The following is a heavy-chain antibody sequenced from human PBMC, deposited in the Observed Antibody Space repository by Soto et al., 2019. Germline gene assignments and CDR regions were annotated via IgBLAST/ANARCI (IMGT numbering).Heavy chain of an antibody. V-gene: IGHV1-69*01. CDR3: ARSQGSSTSLEIYYYYYYGMDV. D-gene: IGHD2-2*01. CDR2: IIPIPGTA. Sequence: QVQLVKSGAEVKKPGSSVKVSCKASGGTFGSYAISWVRQAPGQGLEWMGGIIPIPGTANYAQKFQGRVTIAADESTSTAYMERGSLRYEDTAVYYCARSQGSSTSLEIYYYYYYGMDVWGQGTTVTVSS. CDR1: GGTFGSYA. J-gene: IGHJ6*02.